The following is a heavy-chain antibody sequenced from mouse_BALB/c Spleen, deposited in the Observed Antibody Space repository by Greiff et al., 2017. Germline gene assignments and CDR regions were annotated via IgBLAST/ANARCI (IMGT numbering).Heavy chain of an antibody. CDR3: TRIYYGDWFAY. V-gene: IGHV1S81*02. CDR2: INPSNGGT. D-gene: IGHD2-1*01. Sequence: VQLQQSGAELVKPGASVKLSCKASGYTFTSYYMYWVKQRPGQGLEWIGGINPSNGGTNFNEKFKSKATLTVDKSSSTAYMQLSSLTSEDSAVYYCTRIYYGDWFAYWGQGTLVTVSA. J-gene: IGHJ3*01. CDR1: GYTFTSYY.